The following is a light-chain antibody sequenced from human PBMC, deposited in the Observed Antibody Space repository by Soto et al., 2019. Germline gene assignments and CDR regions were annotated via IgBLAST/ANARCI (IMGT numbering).Light chain of an antibody. CDR1: HSVSSNF. CDR3: MQGTHWPGT. Sequence: EIVLTQSPGTLSLSPGERATLSCRTSHSVSSNFLAWYQQKPGQAPRLLISGASNRATGIPDRFSGSGSGTEFTLTISSLQSDDVAVYYCMQGTHWPGTFGQGTKV. V-gene: IGKV3D-20*02. J-gene: IGKJ1*01. CDR2: GAS.